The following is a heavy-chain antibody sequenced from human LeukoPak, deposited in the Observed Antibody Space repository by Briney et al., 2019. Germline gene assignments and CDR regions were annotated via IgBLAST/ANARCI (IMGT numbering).Heavy chain of an antibody. CDR2: ISSSSSYI. D-gene: IGHD3-16*02. CDR3: AKDTDSYYDYVWGSYRYPNWFDP. V-gene: IGHV3-21*01. Sequence: PGGSLRLSCAASRFTFSSYSMNSVRQAPGKGLEWVSSISSSSSYIYYADSVKGRFTISRDNAKNSLYLQMNSLRAEDTAVYYCAKDTDSYYDYVWGSYRYPNWFDPWGQGTLVTVSS. CDR1: RFTFSSYS. J-gene: IGHJ5*02.